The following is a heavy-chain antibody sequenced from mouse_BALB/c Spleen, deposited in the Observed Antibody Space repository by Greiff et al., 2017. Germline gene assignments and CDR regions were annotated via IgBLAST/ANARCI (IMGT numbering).Heavy chain of an antibody. J-gene: IGHJ1*01. CDR2: ISTYYGDA. V-gene: IGHV1S137*01. CDR1: GYTFTDYA. Sequence: QVQLQQSGAELVRPGVSVKISCKGSGYTFTDYAMHWVKQSHAKSLEWIGVISTYYGDASYNQKFKGKATMTVDKSSSTAYMELARLTSEDSAIYYCARGVYYGSSHWYFDVWGAGTTVTVSS. CDR3: ARGVYYGSSHWYFDV. D-gene: IGHD1-1*01.